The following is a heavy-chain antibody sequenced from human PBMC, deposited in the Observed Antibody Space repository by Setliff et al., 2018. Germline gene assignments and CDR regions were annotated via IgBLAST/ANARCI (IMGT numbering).Heavy chain of an antibody. Sequence: GGSLRLSCAASGFAFSSYGMHWVRQAPGKGLEWVAFIRFDGTNKYYADSVKGRFTISRDNSLNTLYLQMNSLRAEDTAVYYCAKDTHYYSSSGYYCFDYWGQGTLVTVSS. D-gene: IGHD3-22*01. J-gene: IGHJ4*02. V-gene: IGHV3-30*02. CDR2: IRFDGTNK. CDR1: GFAFSSYG. CDR3: AKDTHYYSSSGYYCFDY.